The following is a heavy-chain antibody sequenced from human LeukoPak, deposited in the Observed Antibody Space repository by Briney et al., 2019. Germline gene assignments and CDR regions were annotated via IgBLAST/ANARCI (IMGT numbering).Heavy chain of an antibody. D-gene: IGHD3-10*01. V-gene: IGHV4-34*01. CDR2: IYHSGST. J-gene: IGHJ6*03. Sequence: SETLSLTYAVYGGSFSGYYWSWIRQPPGKGLEWIGEIYHSGSTNYNPSPKSRVTISVDTSKNQFSLKLSSVTAADTAVYYCARLGRGSGSYYNPLFDYMDVWGKGTTVTVSS. CDR1: GGSFSGYY. CDR3: ARLGRGSGSYYNPLFDYMDV.